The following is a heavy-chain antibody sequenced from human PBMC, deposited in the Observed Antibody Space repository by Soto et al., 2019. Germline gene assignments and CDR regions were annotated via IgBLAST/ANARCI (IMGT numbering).Heavy chain of an antibody. V-gene: IGHV4-34*01. D-gene: IGHD6-13*01. CDR2: INHSGST. CDR1: GGSFSGYY. CDR3: AKDPVAAAGYYFDY. Sequence: SETLSLTCAVYGGSFSGYYWSWIRQPPGKGLEWIGEINHSGSTNYNPSLKSRVTISVDTSKNQFSLKLSSVTAADTAVYCCAKDPVAAAGYYFDYWGQGTLVTVSS. J-gene: IGHJ4*02.